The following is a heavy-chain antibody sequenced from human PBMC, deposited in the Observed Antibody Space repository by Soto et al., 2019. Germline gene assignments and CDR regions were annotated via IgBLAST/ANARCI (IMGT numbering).Heavy chain of an antibody. CDR3: AGTTSHQWYYMYV. CDR1: GDSVSSNSAA. D-gene: IGHD1-7*01. Sequence: TLSLTCAISGDSVSSNSAAWNWIRLSPSRGLEWLARTYYRSRWYNDYAVSVRSRITVNPDTSKNQFSLQLTSVTPEDTAVYYCAGTTSHQWYYMYVWGKGTTVTVSS. V-gene: IGHV6-1*01. J-gene: IGHJ6*03. CDR2: TYYRSRWYN.